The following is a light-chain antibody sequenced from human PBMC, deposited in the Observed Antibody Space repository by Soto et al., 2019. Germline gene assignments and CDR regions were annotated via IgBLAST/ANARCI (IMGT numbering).Light chain of an antibody. Sequence: EIVLTQSPGTLSLSPGERATLSCRASHSVSSSYLAWYQQKPGQGPRLLIYGASSRATGIPDRFSGSGSGTDFTLTISRLEPEDFAVYYCQQYGSSQSFGQGTKVEIK. CDR2: GAS. CDR3: QQYGSSQS. J-gene: IGKJ1*01. V-gene: IGKV3-20*01. CDR1: HSVSSSY.